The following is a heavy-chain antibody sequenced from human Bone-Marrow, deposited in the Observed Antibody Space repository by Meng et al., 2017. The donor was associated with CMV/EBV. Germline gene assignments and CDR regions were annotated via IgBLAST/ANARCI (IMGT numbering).Heavy chain of an antibody. J-gene: IGHJ4*02. CDR1: GGTFSSYA. CDR3: ARHRCSSTSCYRYYFDY. CDR2: IIPILGIA. V-gene: IGHV1-69*10. D-gene: IGHD2-2*01. Sequence: SVKVSCKASGGTFSSYAISWVRQAPGQGLEWMGGIIPILGIANYAQKFQRRVTITADKSTSTAYMELSSLRSEDTAVYYCARHRCSSTSCYRYYFDYWGQGTLVTVSS.